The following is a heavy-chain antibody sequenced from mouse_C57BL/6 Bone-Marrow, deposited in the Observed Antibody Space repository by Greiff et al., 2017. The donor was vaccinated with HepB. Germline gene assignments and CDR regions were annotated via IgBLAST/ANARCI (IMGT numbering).Heavy chain of an antibody. CDR2: IRSKSNNYAT. V-gene: IGHV10-1*01. CDR3: VRHPLYAMDY. Sequence: EVQLVESGGGLVQPKGSLKLSCAASGFSFNTYAMNWVRQAPGKGLEWVARIRSKSNNYATYYADSVKDRFTISRDDSESMLYLQMNNLKTEDTAMYYCVRHPLYAMDYWGQGTSVTVSS. J-gene: IGHJ4*01. CDR1: GFSFNTYA.